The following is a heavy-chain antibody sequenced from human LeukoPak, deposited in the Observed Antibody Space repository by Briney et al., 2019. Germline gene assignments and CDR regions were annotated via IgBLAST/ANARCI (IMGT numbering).Heavy chain of an antibody. CDR2: ISYSRTT. CDR3: ARECYYDSSGHRVNWFDP. Sequence: PSETLSLTCTVSGGSISPYYWSWIRQPPGKGLEWIGYISYSRTTIYNPSLKSRVTISVDTSKNQFSLRLSSVTAADTAVYYCARECYYDSSGHRVNWFDPWGQGTLVTVSS. CDR1: GGSISPYY. D-gene: IGHD3-22*01. V-gene: IGHV4-59*01. J-gene: IGHJ5*02.